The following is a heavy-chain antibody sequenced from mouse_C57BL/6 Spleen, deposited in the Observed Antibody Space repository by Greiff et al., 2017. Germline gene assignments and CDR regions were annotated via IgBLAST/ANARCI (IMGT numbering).Heavy chain of an antibody. J-gene: IGHJ2*01. Sequence: VHVKQSGPELVKPGASVKISCKASGYTFTDYYMNWVKQSHGKSLEWIGDINPNNGGTSYNQKFKGKATLTVDKSSSTAYMELRSLTSEDSAVYYCARSGFITTVVPDCWGQGTTLTVSS. V-gene: IGHV1-26*01. D-gene: IGHD1-1*01. CDR1: GYTFTDYY. CDR2: INPNNGGT. CDR3: ARSGFITTVVPDC.